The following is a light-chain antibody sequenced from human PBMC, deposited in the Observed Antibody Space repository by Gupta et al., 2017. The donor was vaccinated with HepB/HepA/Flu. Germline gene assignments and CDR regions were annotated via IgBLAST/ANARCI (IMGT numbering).Light chain of an antibody. CDR1: QDISNY. CDR3: QQYDNLPYT. V-gene: IGKV1-33*01. J-gene: IGKJ2*01. CDR2: DAS. Sequence: IKSTHSPCSVSSSVGDRVTITCQASQDISNYLNWYQQKPGKAPKLLIYDASNLETGVPSRFSGSGSGTVFTFTISSLQPEDIATYYCQQYDNLPYTFGQGTKLEIK.